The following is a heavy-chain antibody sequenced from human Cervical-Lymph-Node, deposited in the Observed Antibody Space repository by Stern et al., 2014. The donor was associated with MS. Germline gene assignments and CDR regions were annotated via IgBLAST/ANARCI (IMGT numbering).Heavy chain of an antibody. V-gene: IGHV3-30*09. Sequence: VQLVESGGGVVQPGRSLGLSCAASGFTLSNYAMHWVRQAPGKGLEWAALISYDGSSKQYADSVKGRFAISRDNSKNTLSLRMSSLRGEDTAVYYCVRDQGYSFGYGMDVWGQGTTVTVSS. D-gene: IGHD5-18*01. CDR3: VRDQGYSFGYGMDV. CDR2: ISYDGSSK. CDR1: GFTLSNYA. J-gene: IGHJ6*02.